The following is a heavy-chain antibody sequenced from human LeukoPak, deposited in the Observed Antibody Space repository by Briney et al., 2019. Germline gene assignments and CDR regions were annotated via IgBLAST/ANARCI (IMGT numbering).Heavy chain of an antibody. Sequence: GGSLRLSCAVSGFAFGSEAMSWVRQSPARGLEWVASISPGGGTTYYADYVKGRFTISRDNSKNSLFVQMNSLRAEDTAVYFCAKSRSGSPNGPLKISNNWGQEPLVPVPS. CDR1: GFAFGSEA. V-gene: IGHV3-23*01. D-gene: IGHD2-15*01. CDR3: AKSRSGSPNGPLKISNN. J-gene: IGHJ4*02. CDR2: ISPGGGTT.